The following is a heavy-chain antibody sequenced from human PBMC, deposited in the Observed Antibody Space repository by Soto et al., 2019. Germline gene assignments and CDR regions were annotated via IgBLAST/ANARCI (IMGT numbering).Heavy chain of an antibody. Sequence: SSVQVSCKASGGPFSSYAISWVRQAPGQGLEWMGRIIPFIGTANYAQKFQGRVTITADESTSTAYMELTSLRSEDTAVYYCARVVMTTGPASYYYGMDAWGQGNMVTVSS. J-gene: IGHJ6*02. CDR1: GGPFSSYA. CDR2: IIPFIGTA. CDR3: ARVVMTTGPASYYYGMDA. V-gene: IGHV1-69*11. D-gene: IGHD4-4*01.